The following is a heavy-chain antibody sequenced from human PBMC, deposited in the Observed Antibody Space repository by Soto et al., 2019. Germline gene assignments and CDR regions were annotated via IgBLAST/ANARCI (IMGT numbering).Heavy chain of an antibody. CDR3: ARAGYGDYYFDY. CDR1: GFTFSDHY. J-gene: IGHJ4*02. V-gene: IGHV3-72*01. Sequence: EVQLVESGGGLVQPGGSLRLSCAASGFTFSDHYMDWVRQAPGKGLEWVGRTRNKANRYTTEYAASVKGRFTISRDDSKNSLYLQMNSLKTEDTAVYYCARAGYGDYYFDYWGQGTLVTVSS. CDR2: TRNKANRYTT. D-gene: IGHD4-17*01.